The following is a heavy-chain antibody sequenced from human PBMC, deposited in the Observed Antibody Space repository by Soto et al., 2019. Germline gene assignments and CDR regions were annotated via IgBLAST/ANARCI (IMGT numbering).Heavy chain of an antibody. V-gene: IGHV4-59*01. CDR3: VRDGSRYDFWSGPYYFDY. CDR1: GCSISTYY. D-gene: IGHD3-3*01. Sequence: SETLSLTCPVSGCSISTYYWSWIRQPPGKGLEWIGYIYYSGSTNYNPSLKSRVTISVDTSKNQFSLKLSSVSAADTAVYYCVRDGSRYDFWSGPYYFDYWGQGTLVTVSS. CDR2: IYYSGST. J-gene: IGHJ4*02.